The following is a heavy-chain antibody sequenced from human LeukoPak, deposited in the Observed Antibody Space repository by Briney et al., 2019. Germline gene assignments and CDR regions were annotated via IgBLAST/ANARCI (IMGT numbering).Heavy chain of an antibody. Sequence: SETLSLTCTVSGDSIDSYYWSWIRQPPGKGLEWLGYIYYRGTTSYNPFLKSRVTISVDTSKNQFSLKLNSVTAADTAVYYCARLPRYGGYDHFDYWGQGILVIVSS. CDR2: IYYRGTT. J-gene: IGHJ4*02. CDR1: GDSIDSYY. D-gene: IGHD4-17*01. V-gene: IGHV4-59*12. CDR3: ARLPRYGGYDHFDY.